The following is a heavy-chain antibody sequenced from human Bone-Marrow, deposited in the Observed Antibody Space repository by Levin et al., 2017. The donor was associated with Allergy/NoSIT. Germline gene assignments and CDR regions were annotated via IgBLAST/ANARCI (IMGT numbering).Heavy chain of an antibody. V-gene: IGHV1-2*06. Sequence: GGSLRLSCKASGSTFSEYYIHWVRQAPGQGLEWMGRNNPKSGGTDYGQNFQGRVTMTRDTSITTVYMELSGLRSDDTAVYYCAREVAADGQYFDYWGQGTLVTVSS. CDR2: NNPKSGGT. CDR1: GSTFSEYY. D-gene: IGHD6-13*01. CDR3: AREVAADGQYFDY. J-gene: IGHJ4*02.